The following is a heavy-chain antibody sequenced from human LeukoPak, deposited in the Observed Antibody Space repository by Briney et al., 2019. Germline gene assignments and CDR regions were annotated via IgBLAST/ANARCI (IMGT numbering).Heavy chain of an antibody. Sequence: KPSETLSLTCTVSGGSISSSSAYWGWIRQPPGKGLEWIGSIYYSKNTYYNPSLKSRVTISADTSKNQFSLTLGSVSATDTAVYYCVSPRGFSYGYFHYWGQGTLVTVSS. V-gene: IGHV4-39*01. D-gene: IGHD5-18*01. J-gene: IGHJ4*02. CDR1: GGSISSSSAY. CDR2: IYYSKNT. CDR3: VSPRGFSYGYFHY.